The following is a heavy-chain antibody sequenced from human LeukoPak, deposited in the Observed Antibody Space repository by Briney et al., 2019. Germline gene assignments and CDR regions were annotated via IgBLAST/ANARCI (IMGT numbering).Heavy chain of an antibody. CDR1: GGSFSGYY. D-gene: IGHD2-2*01. CDR3: ARGYCSSTSCFVDKFFDYYYYYYMDV. CDR2: INHSGST. J-gene: IGHJ6*03. Sequence: SETLSLTCAVYGGSFSGYYWSWIRQPPGKGPEWIGEINHSGSTNYNPSLKSRVTISVDTSKNQFSLKLSSVTAADTAVYYCARGYCSSTSCFVDKFFDYYYYYYMDVWGKGTTVTVSS. V-gene: IGHV4-34*01.